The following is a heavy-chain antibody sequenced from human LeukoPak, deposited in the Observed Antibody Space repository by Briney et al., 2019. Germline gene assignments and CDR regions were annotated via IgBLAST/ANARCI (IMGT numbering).Heavy chain of an antibody. V-gene: IGHV3-48*01. CDR2: ISTSTTTI. D-gene: IGHD1-26*01. Sequence: GGSLRLSCEASGFTFSSYSMNWVREAPGKGVEWISYISTSTTTIYYANSVNGRFTISRDNAKKSLYLQMNSLRVENTGVFYCASWGEGALDNWGQGTLVTVSS. CDR3: ASWGEGALDN. J-gene: IGHJ4*02. CDR1: GFTFSSYS.